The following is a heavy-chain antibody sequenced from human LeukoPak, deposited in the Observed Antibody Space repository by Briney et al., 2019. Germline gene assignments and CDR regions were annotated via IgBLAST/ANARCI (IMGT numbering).Heavy chain of an antibody. CDR2: IYTSGST. CDR1: GGSISSYY. Sequence: PSETLSLTCTVSGGSISSYYWSWIRQPAGKGLEWIGRIYTSGSTNYNPSLKSRVTMSVDTSKNQFSLKLSSVTAADTAVYYCARDQRGYDSTPPFDYWGQGTLVTVSS. V-gene: IGHV4-4*07. D-gene: IGHD3-3*01. CDR3: ARDQRGYDSTPPFDY. J-gene: IGHJ4*02.